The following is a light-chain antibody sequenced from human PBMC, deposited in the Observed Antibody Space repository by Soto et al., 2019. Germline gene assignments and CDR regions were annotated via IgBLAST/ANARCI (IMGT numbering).Light chain of an antibody. CDR2: LGC. V-gene: IGKV2-28*01. CDR3: MHPLETPQT. Sequence: DIVMTQSPLSLTVTPGEPASISCRSSQSLLHSNGNTYLDWYLQKPGQSPQLLIYLGCNRASGVPDRFSGSGSGTDFTLNISRVEAEDVGVYYCMHPLETPQTFGQGTKVEI. J-gene: IGKJ1*01. CDR1: QSLLHSNGNTY.